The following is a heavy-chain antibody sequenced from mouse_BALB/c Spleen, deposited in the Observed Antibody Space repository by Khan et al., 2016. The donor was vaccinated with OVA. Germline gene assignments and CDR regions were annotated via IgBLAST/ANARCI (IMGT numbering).Heavy chain of an antibody. J-gene: IGHJ4*01. CDR2: INPKNGVT. V-gene: IGHV1-18*01. CDR3: ARDAGRY. D-gene: IGHD3-3*01. Sequence: VQLQQSGPELVKPGASVKISCKTSEYTFTENTLHWVKQSHGKSLEWIGVINPKNGVTSYNQKFKGKVTLTVDKSSSTAYMEFRSLTSADSAVYYCARDAGRYWGQGTSVTVSS. CDR1: EYTFTENT.